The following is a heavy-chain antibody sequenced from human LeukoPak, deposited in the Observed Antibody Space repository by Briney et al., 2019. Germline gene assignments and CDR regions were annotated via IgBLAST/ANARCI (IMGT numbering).Heavy chain of an antibody. Sequence: PGGSLRLSCAASGFTFSSYAMSWVRQAPGKGLEWVSSISSSSSYIYYADSVKGRFTISRDNAKNSLYLQMNSLRAEDTAVYYCASCPVVPAAMSVGWFDPWGQGTLVTVSS. CDR3: ASCPVVPAAMSVGWFDP. CDR2: ISSSSSYI. J-gene: IGHJ5*02. CDR1: GFTFSSYA. D-gene: IGHD2-2*01. V-gene: IGHV3-21*04.